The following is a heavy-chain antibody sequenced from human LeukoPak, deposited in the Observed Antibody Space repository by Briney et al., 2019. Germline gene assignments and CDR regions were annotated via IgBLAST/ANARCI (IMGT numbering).Heavy chain of an antibody. V-gene: IGHV1-2*02. D-gene: IGHD1-26*01. CDR1: GYTFTGYY. Sequence: ASVKVSCKASGYTFTGYYMHWVRQAPGQGLEWMGWINPNSGGTNYAQKLQGRVTMTRDTSISTAYMELSRLRSDDTALYHCASGRWEPYDAFDIWGQGTMVTVSS. J-gene: IGHJ3*02. CDR3: ASGRWEPYDAFDI. CDR2: INPNSGGT.